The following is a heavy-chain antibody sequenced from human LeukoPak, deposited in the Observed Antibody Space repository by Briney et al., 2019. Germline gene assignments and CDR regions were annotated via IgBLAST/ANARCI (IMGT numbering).Heavy chain of an antibody. V-gene: IGHV3-48*01. J-gene: IGHJ4*02. CDR3: AKGRYNSNWYYFDY. Sequence: GGSLRLSCAASGFTFSSYSMNWVRQAPGKGLEWASYISSSRSTIYYADSVKGRFTISRDNSKNTLYLQMNSLRAEDTALYYCAKGRYNSNWYYFDYWGQGTLVTVSS. CDR1: GFTFSSYS. D-gene: IGHD4-11*01. CDR2: ISSSRSTI.